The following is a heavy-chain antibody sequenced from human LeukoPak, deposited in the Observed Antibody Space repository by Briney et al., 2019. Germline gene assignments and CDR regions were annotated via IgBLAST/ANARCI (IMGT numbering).Heavy chain of an antibody. CDR3: ARDRGDSSTSWNS. V-gene: IGHV3-7*01. CDR2: IKQDGSVK. CDR1: GFTFSSYW. D-gene: IGHD6-19*01. J-gene: IGHJ4*02. Sequence: WVSLRRSSAASGFTFSSYWMSWVRQAPGNGLKWLANIKQDGSVKSYVDSVKGRFTISRDNAKNAMYLQMNSLRAEDTAVYYCARDRGDSSTSWNSWGQGTLVTVSS.